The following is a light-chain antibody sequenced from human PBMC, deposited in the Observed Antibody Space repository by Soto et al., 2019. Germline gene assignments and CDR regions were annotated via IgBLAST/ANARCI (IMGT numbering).Light chain of an antibody. CDR3: QQYNSYWT. Sequence: DIQMTQSPSTLSGSVGDRVTITCRASQSINSWLAWYQQKPGKAPNLLIYKASSLESGVPSRFSGSGSGTEFTLTISSLQPDDFATYYCQQYNSYWTFGQGTKVDI. V-gene: IGKV1-5*03. CDR1: QSINSW. J-gene: IGKJ1*01. CDR2: KAS.